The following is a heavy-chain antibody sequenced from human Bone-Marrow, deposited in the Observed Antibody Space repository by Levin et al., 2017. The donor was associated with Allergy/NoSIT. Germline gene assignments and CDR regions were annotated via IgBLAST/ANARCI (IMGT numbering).Heavy chain of an antibody. CDR2: MNPNSGNT. V-gene: IGHV1-8*01. CDR3: ARGYYYYGMDA. CDR1: GYTFTSYD. Sequence: ASVKVSCTASGYTFTSYDINWVRQATGQGLEWMGWMNPNSGNTGYAQRFQGRVTMTRNTSINTAYMELSSLRSEDTAVYYCARGYYYYGMDAWGQGTTVTVSS. J-gene: IGHJ6*02.